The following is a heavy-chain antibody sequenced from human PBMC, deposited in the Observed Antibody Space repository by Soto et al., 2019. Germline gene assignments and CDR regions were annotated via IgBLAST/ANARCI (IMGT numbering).Heavy chain of an antibody. J-gene: IGHJ4*02. CDR1: GFTFSDYY. CDR3: ARFNGNSYVPFDF. D-gene: IGHD1-26*01. CDR2: ISGRGSYT. Sequence: PGGSLRLSCAASGFTFSDYYMSWIRLAPGKGLEWVSYISGRGSYTNYADSVQGRFTISRDNAKNSLSLQMNSLTADDTAVYYCARFNGNSYVPFDFWGQGTPVTVSS. V-gene: IGHV3-11*03.